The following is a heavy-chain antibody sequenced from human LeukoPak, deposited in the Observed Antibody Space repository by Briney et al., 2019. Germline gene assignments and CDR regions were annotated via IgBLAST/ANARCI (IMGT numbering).Heavy chain of an antibody. CDR1: GFTFSSYA. CDR3: ARMGGSGSYYTSSFDY. V-gene: IGHV3-66*01. J-gene: IGHJ4*02. D-gene: IGHD3-10*01. Sequence: GGSLRLSCAASGFTFSSYAMSWVRQAPGKGLEWVSVIYSGGSTYYADSVKGRFTISRDNSKNTLYLQMNSLRAEDTAVYYCARMGGSGSYYTSSFDYWGQGTLVTVSS. CDR2: IYSGGST.